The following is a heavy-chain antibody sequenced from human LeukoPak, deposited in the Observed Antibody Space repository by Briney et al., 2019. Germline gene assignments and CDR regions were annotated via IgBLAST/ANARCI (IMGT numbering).Heavy chain of an antibody. CDR3: ARERAVPAANGVSDYYGMDV. D-gene: IGHD2-2*01. Sequence: GASVKVSCKASGYTFTGYYMHWVRQAPGQGLEWMGWINPNSGGTNYAQKFQGRVTMTRDTSISTAYMELSRLRSDDTAVYYCARERAVPAANGVSDYYGMDVWGQGTTVTVSS. V-gene: IGHV1-2*02. CDR2: INPNSGGT. CDR1: GYTFTGYY. J-gene: IGHJ6*02.